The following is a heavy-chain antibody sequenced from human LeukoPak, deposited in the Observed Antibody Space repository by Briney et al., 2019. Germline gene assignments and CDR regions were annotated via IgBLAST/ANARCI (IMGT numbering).Heavy chain of an antibody. CDR1: GYTFTSYD. V-gene: IGHV1-8*01. J-gene: IGHJ4*02. Sequence: ASVKVSCKASGYTFTSYDINWVRQATGQGLGWMGWMNPNSGNTGYAQKFQGRVTMTRNTSISTAYMELSSLRSEDTAEYYCARGQYDSSGYAFDYWGQGTLVTVSS. CDR2: MNPNSGNT. D-gene: IGHD3-22*01. CDR3: ARGQYDSSGYAFDY.